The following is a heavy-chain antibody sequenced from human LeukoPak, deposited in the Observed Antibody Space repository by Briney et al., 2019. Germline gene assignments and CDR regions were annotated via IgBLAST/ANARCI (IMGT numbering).Heavy chain of an antibody. D-gene: IGHD2-21*02. V-gene: IGHV3-48*03. Sequence: PGGSLRLSCAASGFTFSSYEMNWVRQAPGKGLEWVSYISTSGSTKYYADSVKGRFTISRDNAKNSLYLQMNSLRAEDTAVYYCARVPYCGGDCYPSLVDYWGQGTLVTVSS. CDR3: ARVPYCGGDCYPSLVDY. J-gene: IGHJ4*02. CDR1: GFTFSSYE. CDR2: ISTSGSTK.